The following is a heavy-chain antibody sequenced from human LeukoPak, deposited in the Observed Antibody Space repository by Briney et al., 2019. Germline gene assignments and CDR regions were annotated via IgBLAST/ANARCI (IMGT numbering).Heavy chain of an antibody. CDR3: AGTYGGNSGY. D-gene: IGHD4-23*01. J-gene: IGHJ4*02. Sequence: SQTLSLTCTVSGGSIRSDDYYWSWIRQPPGKGLEWIGNIYKSGSTYYNPSLKSRVTMSLDTSKNQFSLRLSSVTAADTAVYYCAGTYGGNSGYWGQGTLVTVSS. CDR2: IYKSGST. CDR1: GGSIRSDDYY. V-gene: IGHV4-30-4*01.